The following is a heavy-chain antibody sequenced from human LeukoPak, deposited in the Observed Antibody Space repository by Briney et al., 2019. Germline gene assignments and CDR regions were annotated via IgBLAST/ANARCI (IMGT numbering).Heavy chain of an antibody. CDR1: GFMFSSNW. Sequence: GGSLRLSCAASGFMFSSNWMSWVRLAPGKRPEWVANIKQDGNEKIYVDSVKGRFTISRDNSKKSVYLQMNSLRAEDTAVYYCATLAGAVTYWGQGTLVTVSS. D-gene: IGHD1-26*01. CDR3: ATLAGAVTY. V-gene: IGHV3-7*03. CDR2: IKQDGNEK. J-gene: IGHJ4*02.